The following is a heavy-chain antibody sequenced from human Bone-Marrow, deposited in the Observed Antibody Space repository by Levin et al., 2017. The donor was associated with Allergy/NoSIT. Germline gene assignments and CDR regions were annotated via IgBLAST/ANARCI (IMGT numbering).Heavy chain of an antibody. CDR1: GYTFTSYD. Sequence: ASVKVSCKASGYTFTSYDINWVRQATGQGLEWMGWMNPNSGNTGYAQKFQGRVTMTRNTSISTAYMELSSLRSEDTAVYYCARDSYSSSWYPYYYYGMDVWGQGTTVTVSS. D-gene: IGHD6-13*01. CDR2: MNPNSGNT. J-gene: IGHJ6*02. CDR3: ARDSYSSSWYPYYYYGMDV. V-gene: IGHV1-8*01.